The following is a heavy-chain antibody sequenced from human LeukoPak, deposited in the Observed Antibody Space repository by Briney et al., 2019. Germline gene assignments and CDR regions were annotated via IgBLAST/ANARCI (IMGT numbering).Heavy chain of an antibody. CDR2: ISYDGSNK. Sequence: PGGSLRLSCSASGFTFSSYAMNWVRQAPGKGLEWVAVISYDGSNKYYADSVKGRFTISRDNSKNTLYLQMNSLRAEDTAVYYCAKDMVRGVRTYYGMDVWGQGTTVTVSS. D-gene: IGHD3-10*01. J-gene: IGHJ6*02. CDR1: GFTFSSYA. V-gene: IGHV3-30*04. CDR3: AKDMVRGVRTYYGMDV.